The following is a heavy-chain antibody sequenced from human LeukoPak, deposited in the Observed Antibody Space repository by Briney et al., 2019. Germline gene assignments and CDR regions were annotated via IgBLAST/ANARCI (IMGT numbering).Heavy chain of an antibody. CDR2: ISAYNGNT. V-gene: IGHV1-18*01. Sequence: ASVKVSCKASGYTFTSYGISWVRQAPGQGLEWMGWISAYNGNTNYAQKVQGRVTMTTDTSASTAYMELRSLRSDDTAVFYCARDSSEDFYDSSGYYSFDFWGQGTLVTVSS. CDR1: GYTFTSYG. CDR3: ARDSSEDFYDSSGYYSFDF. D-gene: IGHD3-22*01. J-gene: IGHJ4*02.